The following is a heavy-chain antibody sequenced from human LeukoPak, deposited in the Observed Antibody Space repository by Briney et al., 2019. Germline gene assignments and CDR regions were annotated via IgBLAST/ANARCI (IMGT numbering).Heavy chain of an antibody. CDR2: IYYSGST. D-gene: IGHD2/OR15-2a*01. J-gene: IGHJ4*02. CDR1: GGSINNYY. CDR3: ARHPFSSPFDY. V-gene: IGHV4-59*08. Sequence: SETLSLTCTVSGGSINNYYWSWIRQPPGKGLEWIGYIYYSGSTNYNPSLKSRATISLDTSKNQFSLKLTSVTAADTAVYFCARHPFSSPFDYWGQGTLVTVSS.